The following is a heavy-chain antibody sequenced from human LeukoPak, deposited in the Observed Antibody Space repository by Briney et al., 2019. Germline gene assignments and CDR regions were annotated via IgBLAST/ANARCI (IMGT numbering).Heavy chain of an antibody. CDR3: ARDHRYAFDN. CDR2: ISGSGGST. Sequence: GGSLRLSCAASGFTFSSYAMSWVRQAPGKGLEWVSAISGSGGSTYYADSVKGRFTISRDKARNSLYLQMNSLRVEDTAVYYCARDHRYAFDNWGHGTLVTVSS. J-gene: IGHJ4*01. CDR1: GFTFSSYA. D-gene: IGHD5-12*01. V-gene: IGHV3-23*01.